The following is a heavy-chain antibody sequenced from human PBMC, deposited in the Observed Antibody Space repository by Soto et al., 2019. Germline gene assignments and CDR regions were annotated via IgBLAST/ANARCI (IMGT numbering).Heavy chain of an antibody. D-gene: IGHD3-22*01. CDR3: ARPPHYYDSSGYYLAY. Sequence: SVQVSCKASGRTFSSYAIIWVRQAPGQGLEWMGGIIPIFGTANYAQKFQGRVTITADESTSTAYMELSSLRSEDTAVYYCARPPHYYDSSGYYLAYWGQGTLVTVSS. CDR1: GRTFSSYA. J-gene: IGHJ4*02. CDR2: IIPIFGTA. V-gene: IGHV1-69*13.